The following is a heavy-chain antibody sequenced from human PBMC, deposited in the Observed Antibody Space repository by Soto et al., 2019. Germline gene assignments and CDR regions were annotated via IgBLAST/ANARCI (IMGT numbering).Heavy chain of an antibody. Sequence: GGSLRLSVETSGFIFSNYVIHWVRQAPGKGLEWVAVISYDGNSKHYADSVKGRFTISRDNSKSTLYVQMNSLRAEDTAIYYCARSYCGDDCALDHWGQGTLVTVSS. J-gene: IGHJ4*02. D-gene: IGHD2-21*02. CDR2: ISYDGNSK. CDR3: ARSYCGDDCALDH. CDR1: GFIFSNYV. V-gene: IGHV3-30-3*01.